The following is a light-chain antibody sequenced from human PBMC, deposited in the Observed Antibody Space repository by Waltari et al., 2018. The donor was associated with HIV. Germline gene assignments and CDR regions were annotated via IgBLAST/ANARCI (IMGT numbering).Light chain of an antibody. V-gene: IGLV2-8*01. Sequence: QSALTPPPSASGSPGQSVPISCTGTRSDVGGYNFVSWYQQHPGKAPKLMIFEVTKRPSGVPARFSGSKSGNTASLTVSGLQADDEADYYCSSYAGSNNLVFGGGTKLTVL. CDR1: RSDVGGYNF. J-gene: IGLJ2*01. CDR3: SSYAGSNNLV. CDR2: EVT.